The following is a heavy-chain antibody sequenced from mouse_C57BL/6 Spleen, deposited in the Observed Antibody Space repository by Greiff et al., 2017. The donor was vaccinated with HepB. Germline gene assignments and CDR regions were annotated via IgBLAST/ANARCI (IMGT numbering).Heavy chain of an antibody. D-gene: IGHD1-1*01. CDR2: INPNNGGT. CDR3: AREGGIYYGSSSFAY. Sequence: EVQLQQSGPELVKPGASVKIPCKASGYTFTDYNMDWVKQSHGKSLEWIGDINPNNGGTISNQKFKGKATLTVDKSSSTAYMELRSLTSEDTAVYYCAREGGIYYGSSSFAYWGQGTLGTVSA. CDR1: GYTFTDYN. V-gene: IGHV1-18*01. J-gene: IGHJ3*01.